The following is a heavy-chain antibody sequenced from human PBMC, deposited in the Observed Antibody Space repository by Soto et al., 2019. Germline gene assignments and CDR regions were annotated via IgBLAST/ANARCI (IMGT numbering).Heavy chain of an antibody. V-gene: IGHV3-30-3*01. CDR1: GFTFSSYA. CDR3: ARDGYGGSSWSYYFDY. D-gene: IGHD6-13*01. J-gene: IGHJ4*02. CDR2: ISYDGSNK. Sequence: QVQLVESGGGVVQPGRSLRLSCAASGFTFSSYAMHWVRQAPGKGLEWVAVISYDGSNKYYADSVKGRFTISRDNSKNTLYLQMNSLRAEDTAVYYCARDGYGGSSWSYYFDYWGQGTLVTVSS.